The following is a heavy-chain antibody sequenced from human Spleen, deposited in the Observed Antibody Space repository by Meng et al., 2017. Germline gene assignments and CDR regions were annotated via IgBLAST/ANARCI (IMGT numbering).Heavy chain of an antibody. V-gene: IGHV3-23*01. CDR2: ISGSADST. J-gene: IGHJ4*02. CDR1: GFTFSSYA. CDR3: ARVKWSHSVVAGTGGFDY. Sequence: GESLKISCAASGFTFSSYAMSWVRQAPGQGLEWVSGISGSADSTYYADSVKGQFTISRDNSKNTLYLQMNSLRDEDTAVYYCARVKWSHSVVAGTGGFDYWGQGTQVTVSS. D-gene: IGHD2-15*01.